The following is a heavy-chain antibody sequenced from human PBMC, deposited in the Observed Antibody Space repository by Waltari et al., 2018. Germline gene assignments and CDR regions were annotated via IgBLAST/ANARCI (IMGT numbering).Heavy chain of an antibody. CDR3: ARAGYSSPTDY. Sequence: QVQLQQWGAGLLKPSETLSLTCAVYGGSFSGYYWSWIRQLPGKGLEWIGEINHSGSTNYNPSLKSRVTISVDTSKNQFSLKLSSVTAADTAVYYCARAGYSSPTDYWGQGTLVTVSS. J-gene: IGHJ4*02. CDR2: INHSGST. D-gene: IGHD6-13*01. CDR1: GGSFSGYY. V-gene: IGHV4-34*01.